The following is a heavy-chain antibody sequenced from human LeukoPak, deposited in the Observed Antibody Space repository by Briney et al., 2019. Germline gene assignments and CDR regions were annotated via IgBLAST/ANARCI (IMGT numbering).Heavy chain of an antibody. Sequence: SETLSLTCTVSGGSISSYYWGWIRQPPGKGLEWIGSIYYSGSTYYNPSLKSRVTISVDTSKNQFSLKLSSVTAADTAVYYCARDKGGSYAANWFDPWGQGTLVTVSS. CDR1: GGSISSYY. CDR3: ARDKGGSYAANWFDP. V-gene: IGHV4-39*07. J-gene: IGHJ5*02. D-gene: IGHD1-26*01. CDR2: IYYSGST.